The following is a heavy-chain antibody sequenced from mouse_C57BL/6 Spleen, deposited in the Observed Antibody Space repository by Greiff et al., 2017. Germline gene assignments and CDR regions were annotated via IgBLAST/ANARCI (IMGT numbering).Heavy chain of an antibody. D-gene: IGHD1-1*01. V-gene: IGHV5-4*01. CDR3: ARDTTNYFDY. CDR1: GFTFSSYA. CDR2: ISDGGSYT. Sequence: EVKRMESGGGLVKPGGSLKLSCAASGFTFSSYAMSWVRQTPEKRPEWVATISDGGSYTYYPDNVKGRFTISRDNAKNNLYLQMSHLKSEDTSMYYCARDTTNYFDYWGQGTTLTVSS. J-gene: IGHJ2*01.